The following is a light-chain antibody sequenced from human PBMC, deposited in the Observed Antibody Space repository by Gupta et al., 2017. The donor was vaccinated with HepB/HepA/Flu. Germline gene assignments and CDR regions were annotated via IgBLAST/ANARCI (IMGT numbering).Light chain of an antibody. CDR2: EVS. V-gene: IGLV2-23*02. CDR1: SSDVGSYNL. Sequence: QSALTQPASVPGSPGQSITISCTGTSSDVGSYNLVSWYRQDPGSAPKVMIYEVSKRPSGVSNRFSGSKSGNTASLTISGLQAEDEADYYCCSYASSSTLVFGGGTKVTVL. J-gene: IGLJ3*02. CDR3: CSYASSSTLV.